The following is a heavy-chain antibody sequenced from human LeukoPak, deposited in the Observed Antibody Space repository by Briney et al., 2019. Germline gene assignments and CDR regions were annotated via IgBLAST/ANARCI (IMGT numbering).Heavy chain of an antibody. V-gene: IGHV4-59*08. CDR1: GDSISSYY. CDR2: IYYSGST. Sequence: SETLSLTFTVSGDSISSYYWSWIRQPPGKGLEWIGYIYYSGSTNYNPSLKSRVTISVDTSKNQFSLKLSSVTAADTAVYHCARHLFLMAFDIWGQGTMVTVSS. J-gene: IGHJ3*02. CDR3: ARHLFLMAFDI.